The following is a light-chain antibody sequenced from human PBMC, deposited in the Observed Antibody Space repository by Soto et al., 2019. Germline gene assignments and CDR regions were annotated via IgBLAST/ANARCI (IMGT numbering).Light chain of an antibody. J-gene: IGKJ4*01. CDR1: QSVLYSSNNKNH. CDR2: WAS. V-gene: IGKV4-1*01. Sequence: DMVMTQSPASLAVSLYQRATINCKSSQSVLYSSNNKNHLAWYQQKPGQPPKLLIYWASTRESGVPDRFSGSGSETDFTLTISSLQAEDVAAYHCQQYYSSPLTFGGGTKVDI. CDR3: QQYYSSPLT.